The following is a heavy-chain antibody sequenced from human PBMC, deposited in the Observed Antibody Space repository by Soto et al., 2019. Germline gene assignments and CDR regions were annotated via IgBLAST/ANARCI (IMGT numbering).Heavy chain of an antibody. D-gene: IGHD2-15*01. CDR3: AILRGYLDY. CDR2: IYYSGST. Sequence: NPSETLSLTCIVSGGSISSSSYYWGWIRQPPGKGLEWIASIYYSGSTYYNPSLESRVTISVDTSKNQFSLKLSSVTAADTAVYYCAILRGYLDYWGQGTLVTVSS. J-gene: IGHJ4*02. CDR1: GGSISSSSYY. V-gene: IGHV4-39*01.